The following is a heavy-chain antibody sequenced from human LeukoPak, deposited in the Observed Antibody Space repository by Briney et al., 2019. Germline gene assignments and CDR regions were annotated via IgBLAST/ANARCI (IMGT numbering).Heavy chain of an antibody. D-gene: IGHD1-26*01. CDR3: ARGGSIVGATPHDTFDI. CDR1: GASITSNY. CDR2: MYYSGST. Sequence: PSETLSLTCTASGASITSNYWSWIRQPPGKGLEWIGYMYYSGSTNYNPSLKSRVTISLDTSKNQFSLKLRSVTAADTAVYYCARGGSIVGATPHDTFDIWGQGTMVTVSS. V-gene: IGHV4-59*01. J-gene: IGHJ3*02.